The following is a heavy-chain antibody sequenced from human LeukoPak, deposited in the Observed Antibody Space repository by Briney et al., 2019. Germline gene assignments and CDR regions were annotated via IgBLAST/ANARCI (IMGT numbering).Heavy chain of an antibody. CDR2: ISGSGGST. Sequence: GGSLRLSCAASGFTFSSYAMSWVRQAPGKGLEWVSAISGSGGSTYYADSVKGRFTISRDNSKNTLYLQMNSLRAEDTAVYYCAKGLLLRYFDRLSYFDYWGQGTLVTVSS. V-gene: IGHV3-23*01. CDR3: AKGLLLRYFDRLSYFDY. CDR1: GFTFSSYA. J-gene: IGHJ4*02. D-gene: IGHD3-9*01.